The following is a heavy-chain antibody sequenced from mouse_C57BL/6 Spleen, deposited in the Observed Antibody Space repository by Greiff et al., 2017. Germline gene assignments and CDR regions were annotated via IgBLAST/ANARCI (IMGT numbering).Heavy chain of an antibody. CDR3: AFITTAPHWYFDV. J-gene: IGHJ1*03. CDR1: GYSITSGYY. V-gene: IGHV3-6*01. D-gene: IGHD1-1*01. CDR2: ISYDGSN. Sequence: DVKLQESGPGLVKPSQSLSLTCSVTGYSITSGYYWNWIRQFPGNKLEWMGYISYDGSNNYNPSLKNRISITRDTSKNQFFLKLHSVTTEDTATYYCAFITTAPHWYFDVWGTGTTVTVSS.